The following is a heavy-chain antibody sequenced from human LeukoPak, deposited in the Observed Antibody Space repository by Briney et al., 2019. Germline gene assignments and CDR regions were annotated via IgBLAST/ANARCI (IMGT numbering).Heavy chain of an antibody. CDR1: GYTFTSYY. CDR3: ARAPEALYCSGGSCYSAFDAFDI. Sequence: ASAKVSCKASGYTFTSYYMHWVRQAPGQGLEWMGIINPSGGSTSYAQKFQGRVTMTRDTSTSTVYMELSSLRSEDTAVYYCARAPEALYCSGGSCYSAFDAFDIWGQGTMVTVSS. CDR2: INPSGGST. D-gene: IGHD2-15*01. V-gene: IGHV1-46*01. J-gene: IGHJ3*02.